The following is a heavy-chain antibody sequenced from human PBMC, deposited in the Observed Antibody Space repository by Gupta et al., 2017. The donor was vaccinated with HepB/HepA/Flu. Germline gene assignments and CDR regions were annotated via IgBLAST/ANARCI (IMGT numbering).Heavy chain of an antibody. CDR2: IIPILDTT. J-gene: IGHJ6*03. V-gene: IGHV1-69*01. CDR1: GGTFINYA. Sequence: QVQLVQSGAEVKEPGSSVKVSCQASGGTFINYAISWVRPAPGQGLEWMGGIIPILDTTNYAQNFQGRVTITADASTSTAYMELGRLRAEDSAIYYCAKSFCSGGSCHSDHYYYYYLDVWGKGTTVTVS. D-gene: IGHD2-15*01. CDR3: AKSFCSGGSCHSDHYYYYYLDV.